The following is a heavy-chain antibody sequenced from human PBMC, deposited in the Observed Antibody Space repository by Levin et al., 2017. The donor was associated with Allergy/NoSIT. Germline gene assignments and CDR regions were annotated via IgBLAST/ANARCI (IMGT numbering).Heavy chain of an antibody. CDR1: GYTFSSYW. Sequence: GGSLRLSCKGSGYTFSSYWIAWVRQMPGKGLEWVGMISPGDSDTRYNPSVQGQVTISADKSINTAYLQWSSLKASDTAMYYCARVRDLYSSFFDYWGQGPLVTVSS. J-gene: IGHJ4*02. D-gene: IGHD2-21*01. CDR3: ARVRDLYSSFFDY. CDR2: ISPGDSDT. V-gene: IGHV5-51*01.